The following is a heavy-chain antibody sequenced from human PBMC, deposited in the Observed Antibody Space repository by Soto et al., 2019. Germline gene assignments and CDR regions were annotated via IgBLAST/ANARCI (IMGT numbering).Heavy chain of an antibody. V-gene: IGHV4-31*03. CDR3: ARDSSGPGYSYGKFDY. CDR1: GASISSGGYF. CDR2: IYYSGIT. Sequence: SETLSLTCTVSGASISSGGYFWTWIRQRPGKGLEWIGNIYYSGITYYNPSLVSRVSISLDPSESQFSLKVNSVTAADTAVYYCARDSSGPGYSYGKFDYWGQGALVTVSS. D-gene: IGHD5-18*01. J-gene: IGHJ4*02.